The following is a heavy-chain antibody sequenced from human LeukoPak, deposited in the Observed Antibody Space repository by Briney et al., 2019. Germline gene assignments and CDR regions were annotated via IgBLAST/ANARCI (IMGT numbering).Heavy chain of an antibody. D-gene: IGHD4-17*01. V-gene: IGHV3-23*01. Sequence: GGSLRLSCAASGFTFSTYAMSWVRQAAGKGLEWVSLISGSGGGTYYADSVKGRFTISRDNSKNTLYLQMNSLRAVDTAVYYCAKRGIYGDYDGAFDIWGQGTMVTVSS. J-gene: IGHJ3*02. CDR1: GFTFSTYA. CDR3: AKRGIYGDYDGAFDI. CDR2: ISGSGGGT.